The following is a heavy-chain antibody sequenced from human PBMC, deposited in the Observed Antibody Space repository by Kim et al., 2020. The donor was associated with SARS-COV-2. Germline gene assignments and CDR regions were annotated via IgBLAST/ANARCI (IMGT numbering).Heavy chain of an antibody. Sequence: GRFTISRDNAKNSLYLQMNSLRAEDTAVYYCARDLRYYDSSGYSPTWFDPWGQGTLVTVSS. J-gene: IGHJ5*02. V-gene: IGHV3-11*06. D-gene: IGHD3-22*01. CDR3: ARDLRYYDSSGYSPTWFDP.